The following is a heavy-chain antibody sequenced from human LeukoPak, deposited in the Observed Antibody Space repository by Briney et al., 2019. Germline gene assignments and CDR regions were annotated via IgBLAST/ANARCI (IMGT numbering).Heavy chain of an antibody. V-gene: IGHV4-4*02. CDR3: ARDRTTVTPAYYYYGMDV. CDR2: IYHSGST. J-gene: IGHJ6*02. Sequence: SETLSLTCAVSGVSISSSNWWSWVRQPPGKGLEWIGEIYHSGSTNYNPSLKSRVTISVDKSKNQFSLKLSSVTAADTAVYYCARDRTTVTPAYYYYGMDVWGQGTTVTVSS. CDR1: GVSISSSNW. D-gene: IGHD4-17*01.